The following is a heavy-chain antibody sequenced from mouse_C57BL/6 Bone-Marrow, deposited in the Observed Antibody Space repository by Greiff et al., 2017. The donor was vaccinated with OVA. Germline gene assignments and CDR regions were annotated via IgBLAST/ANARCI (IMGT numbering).Heavy chain of an antibody. J-gene: IGHJ3*01. CDR2: INPNNGGT. V-gene: IGHV1-26*01. D-gene: IGHD1-2*01. Sequence: EVQLQQSGPELVKPGASVKISCKASGYTFTDYYMNWVKQSHGKSLEWIGDINPNNGGTSYNQKFKGKATLTVDKSSSTAYMELRSLTSEDSAVYYCARGYLAYWGQGTLVTVSA. CDR1: GYTFTDYY. CDR3: ARGYLAY.